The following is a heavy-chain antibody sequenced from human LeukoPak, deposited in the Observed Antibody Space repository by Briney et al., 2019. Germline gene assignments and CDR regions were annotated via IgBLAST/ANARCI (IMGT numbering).Heavy chain of an antibody. D-gene: IGHD3-22*01. CDR1: GGSISSYY. CDR2: IYYSGST. J-gene: IGHJ4*02. Sequence: PSETLSLTCTVSGGSISSYYWSWIRQPPGKGLEWVGYIYYSGSTNYNPSLKSRVTISVDTSKNQFSLKLSSVTAADTAVYYCARGEAYYYDSPRLDYWGQGTLVTVSS. CDR3: ARGEAYYYDSPRLDY. V-gene: IGHV4-59*01.